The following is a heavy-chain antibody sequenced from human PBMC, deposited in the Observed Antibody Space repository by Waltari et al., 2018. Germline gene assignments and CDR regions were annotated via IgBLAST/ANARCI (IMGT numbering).Heavy chain of an antibody. V-gene: IGHV3-13*01. CDR1: GFILSRYD. J-gene: IGHJ4*02. CDR2: IGSTGEI. D-gene: IGHD2-21*01. Sequence: EVQLVESGGGLVQPGGSLRLSCAASGFILSRYDMHWVRQATGKGLEWVSAIGSTGEIHYSDSVKGRFTISRENAKNSLYLQMNSLRAGDTAVYYCVRVTIGGGGFDYWGQGTLVTVSS. CDR3: VRVTIGGGGFDY.